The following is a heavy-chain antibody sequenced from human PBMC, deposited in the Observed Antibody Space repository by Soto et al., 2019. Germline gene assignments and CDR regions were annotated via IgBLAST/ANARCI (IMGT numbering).Heavy chain of an antibody. CDR2: IIPIFGTA. V-gene: IGHV1-69*13. CDR1: GGTFSSYA. J-gene: IGHJ6*02. Sequence: GASVKVSCKASGGTFSSYAISWVRQAPGQGLEWMGGIIPIFGTANYAQKFQGRVTITADESTSTAYMELSSLRSEDTAVYYCARDQVKLGSGNYYYYYYGMDVWGQGTTVTAP. CDR3: ARDQVKLGSGNYYYYYYGMDV. D-gene: IGHD3-10*01.